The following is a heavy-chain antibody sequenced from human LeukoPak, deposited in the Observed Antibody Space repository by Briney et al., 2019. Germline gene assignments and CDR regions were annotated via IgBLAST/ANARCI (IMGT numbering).Heavy chain of an antibody. CDR3: ARDGGITVAVDDY. CDR2: ISAYNGNT. J-gene: IGHJ4*02. Sequence: ASVKVSCKASGYTFTNYGFSWVRQAPGHGLELMGWISAYNGNTNYAQKLQGRVTMTTDTSTSTAYMELRSLRFDDTAVYFCARDGGITVAVDDYWGQGTLVTVSS. D-gene: IGHD6-19*01. V-gene: IGHV1-18*01. CDR1: GYTFTNYG.